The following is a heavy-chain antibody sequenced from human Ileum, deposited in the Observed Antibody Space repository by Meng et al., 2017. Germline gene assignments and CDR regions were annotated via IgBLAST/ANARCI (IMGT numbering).Heavy chain of an antibody. J-gene: IGHJ4*02. CDR3: AREGAYNGGDY. D-gene: IGHD1-1*01. V-gene: IGHV1-18*01. CDR2: MNTDKGNT. CDR1: GYTFTTYG. Sequence: QVQLVKSGAEVKKPGATVRVSCKASGYTFTTYGSSWVRQAPGQGLGWMGWMNTDKGNTNYAQKFQGRVTMTRDTSTSTAYMELRSLRSDDTAVYYCAREGAYNGGDYWGQGTLVTVSS.